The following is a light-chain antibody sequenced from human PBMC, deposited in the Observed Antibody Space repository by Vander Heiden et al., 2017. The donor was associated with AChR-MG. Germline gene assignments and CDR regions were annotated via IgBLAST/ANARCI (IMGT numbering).Light chain of an antibody. J-gene: IGKJ4*01. Sequence: EIVITQSPATLSVSPGERATLYCRAGARVRTNLAWYRQNPGQAPRLLISGASTRATAFPARFSGSESGTEFTLPISSLQSEDFAVYYCQQYNDWPLTFGGGTKVEIK. CDR3: QQYNDWPLT. V-gene: IGKV3-15*01. CDR1: ARVRTN. CDR2: GAS.